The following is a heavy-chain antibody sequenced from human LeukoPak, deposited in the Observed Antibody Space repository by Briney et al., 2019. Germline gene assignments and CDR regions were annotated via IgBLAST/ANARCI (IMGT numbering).Heavy chain of an antibody. J-gene: IGHJ6*03. CDR2: IRYDGSNK. CDR1: GFTFSSYG. Sequence: GGSLRLSCAASGFTFSSYGMHWVRQAPGKGLEWVAFIRYDGSNKYYADSVKGRFTISRDNSKNTLYLQMNSLRAEDTAVYYCAKRTGEGLNYYYYYMDVWGKGTTVTVSS. V-gene: IGHV3-30*02. D-gene: IGHD7-27*01. CDR3: AKRTGEGLNYYYYYMDV.